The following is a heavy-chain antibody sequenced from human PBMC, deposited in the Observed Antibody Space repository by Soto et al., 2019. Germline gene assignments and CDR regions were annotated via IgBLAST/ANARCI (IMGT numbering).Heavy chain of an antibody. V-gene: IGHV1-8*01. CDR2: MNPNSGNT. CDR1: GYTFTSFD. D-gene: IGHD2-15*01. CDR3: ASAPFTMSSCLDV. Sequence: QVQLVQSGAEVKRPGASVKVSCKASGYTFTSFDIHWVRQAPGQSPQWMAWMNPNSGNTDYEQRFQGRVIMTRAASIITAYMELSSLRSEDTAVYYCASAPFTMSSCLDVWGKGTTVNVSS. J-gene: IGHJ6*04.